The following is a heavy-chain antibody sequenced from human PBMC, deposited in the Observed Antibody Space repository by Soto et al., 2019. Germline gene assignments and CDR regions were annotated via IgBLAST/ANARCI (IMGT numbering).Heavy chain of an antibody. V-gene: IGHV1-8*02. J-gene: IGHJ5*02. Sequence: ASVKVSCKASGYTFTSYGISWVRQAPGQGLEWMGWMNPNSGNTGYAQKFQGRVIMTRYTSICTAYMELSSLRSEDTSVYYCARGRRKLSSSSGWFDPWGQGTLVTVSS. CDR2: MNPNSGNT. D-gene: IGHD6-6*01. CDR3: ARGRRKLSSSSGWFDP. CDR1: GYTFTSYG.